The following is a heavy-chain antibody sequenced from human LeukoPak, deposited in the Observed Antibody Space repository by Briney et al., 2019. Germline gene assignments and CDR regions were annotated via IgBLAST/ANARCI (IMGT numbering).Heavy chain of an antibody. Sequence: PSETLSLTCTVSGYSISSGYYWGWIRQPPGKGLEWIGSIYHSGSTYYNPSLKSRVTISVDTSKNQFSLKLSSVTAADTAVYYCARGVWHTPDYWGQGTLVTVSS. CDR3: ARGVWHTPDY. V-gene: IGHV4-38-2*02. J-gene: IGHJ4*02. CDR2: IYHSGST. D-gene: IGHD6-13*01. CDR1: GYSISSGYY.